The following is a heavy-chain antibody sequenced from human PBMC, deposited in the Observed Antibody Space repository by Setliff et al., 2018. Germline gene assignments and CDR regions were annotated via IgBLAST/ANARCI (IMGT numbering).Heavy chain of an antibody. CDR1: GFTFSSYA. Sequence: SLRLSCAASGFTFSSYAMSWVRQAPGKGLEWVSAISGSGGSTYYADSVKGRFTISGDNAKNSLYLQMNSLRAEDTALYYCAKGYCSSTSCYVDYWGQGTLVTVSS. D-gene: IGHD2-2*01. CDR2: ISGSGGST. CDR3: AKGYCSSTSCYVDY. V-gene: IGHV3-23*01. J-gene: IGHJ4*02.